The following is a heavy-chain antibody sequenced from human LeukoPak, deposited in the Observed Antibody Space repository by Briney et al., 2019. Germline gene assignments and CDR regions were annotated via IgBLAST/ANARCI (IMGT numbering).Heavy chain of an antibody. D-gene: IGHD2-2*01. CDR1: GDSISNYY. CDR3: ARYGVVTSAPSPYFDY. V-gene: IGHV4-4*07. Sequence: SETLSLTCTVSGDSISNYYWNWIRQPAGKGLEWIGRIYSGGIKYNPSLNRRVTMSLDTSKNQFSLKVDSVTAADTAVYYCARYGVVTSAPSPYFDYWGTGILVTVSS. CDR2: IYSGGI. J-gene: IGHJ4*02.